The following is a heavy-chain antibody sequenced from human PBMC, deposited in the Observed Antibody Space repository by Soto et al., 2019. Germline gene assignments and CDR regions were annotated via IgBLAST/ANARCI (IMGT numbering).Heavy chain of an antibody. CDR1: GGSFSGYY. V-gene: IGHV4-34*01. CDR2: INDSGST. J-gene: IGHJ5*01. D-gene: IGHD2-15*01. CDR3: ARGKTYCTGGSCSGHLDS. Sequence: SETLSLTCAVYGGSFSGYYWSWIRQPPGKGLEWIGEINDSGSTNYNPSLKSRVTMSVDTSKNQFSLNLNSVTAADTAVYYCARGKTYCTGGSCSGHLDSWGQGTLVTVSS.